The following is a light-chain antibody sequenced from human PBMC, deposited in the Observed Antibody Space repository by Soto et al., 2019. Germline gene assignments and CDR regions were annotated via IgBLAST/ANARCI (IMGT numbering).Light chain of an antibody. CDR3: QQSYSSPRT. CDR2: SAS. V-gene: IGKV1-39*01. Sequence: DIQMTQSPSSLSASVGDRVTITCQASQDISNYLNWYQQNPGKAPKLLIYSASTLQSGVPSRFSGSGSGTDFTLTISSLQPEDFATYYCQQSYSSPRTFGQGTKVDIK. J-gene: IGKJ1*01. CDR1: QDISNY.